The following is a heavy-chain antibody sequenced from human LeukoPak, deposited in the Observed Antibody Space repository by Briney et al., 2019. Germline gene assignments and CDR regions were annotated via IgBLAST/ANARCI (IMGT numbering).Heavy chain of an antibody. D-gene: IGHD1-7*01. CDR2: IYYSGST. V-gene: IGHV4-59*11. J-gene: IGHJ4*02. Sequence: PSETLSLICSVSGDSISMHYWSWIRQPPGKGLEWIGYIYYSGSTNYNPSLKSRVTISVDTSKNQFSLKLSSVTAADTAVYYCARETGTNEYFDYWGQGTLVTVSS. CDR3: ARETGTNEYFDY. CDR1: GDSISMHY.